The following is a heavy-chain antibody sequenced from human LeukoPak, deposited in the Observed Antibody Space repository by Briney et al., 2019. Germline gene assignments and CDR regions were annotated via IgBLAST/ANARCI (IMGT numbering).Heavy chain of an antibody. D-gene: IGHD3-22*01. V-gene: IGHV3-33*01. Sequence: GGSLRLPCAASGFTFSSYGMHWVRQAPGKGLEWVAVIWYDGSNKYYADSVKGRFTISRDNSKNTLYLQMNSLRAEDTAVYYCARESRPYYYDSSGYYPLGYWGQGTLVTVSS. CDR3: ARESRPYYYDSSGYYPLGY. CDR1: GFTFSSYG. J-gene: IGHJ4*02. CDR2: IWYDGSNK.